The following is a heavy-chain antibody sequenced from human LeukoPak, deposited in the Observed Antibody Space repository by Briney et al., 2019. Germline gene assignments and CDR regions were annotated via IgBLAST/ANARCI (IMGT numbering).Heavy chain of an antibody. Sequence: GRSLRLSCAASGFTFSSYAIHWVRQAPGKGLEWVAVISYDGSNEYYADSVKGRFTISRDNSKNTLYLQMNSLRAEDTAVYYCARDPHLYSRYDFDYWGQGTLVTVSS. V-gene: IGHV3-30*04. D-gene: IGHD6-25*01. J-gene: IGHJ4*02. CDR1: GFTFSSYA. CDR2: ISYDGSNE. CDR3: ARDPHLYSRYDFDY.